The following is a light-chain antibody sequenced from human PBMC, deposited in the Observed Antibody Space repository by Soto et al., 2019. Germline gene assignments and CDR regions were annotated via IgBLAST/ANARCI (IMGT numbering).Light chain of an antibody. V-gene: IGLV2-14*03. CDR2: DVS. J-gene: IGLJ1*01. CDR3: GSSTGSDTLV. CDR1: SSDVGTYNS. Sequence: QSVLTQPASVSGSPGQSITISCTGASSDVGTYNSVSWYQQHPGKAPKLMIYDVSKRPSGVSNRFSASKSGNTASLTISGLQAEDEADYYCGSSTGSDTLVFGPGTKVTV.